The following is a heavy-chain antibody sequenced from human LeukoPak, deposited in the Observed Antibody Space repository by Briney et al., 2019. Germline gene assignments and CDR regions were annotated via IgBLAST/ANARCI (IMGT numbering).Heavy chain of an antibody. D-gene: IGHD6-19*01. CDR2: INSDGSST. CDR1: GFTFSNYW. CDR3: VRLTGSGWFPADY. Sequence: TGGSLRLSCAASGFTFSNYWMHWVRQAPGKGLVWVSHINSDGSSTSYADSVKGRFTISRDNAKNTVYLQMNNLRAEDTAVYYCVRLTGSGWFPADYWGQGTLVTVSS. V-gene: IGHV3-74*01. J-gene: IGHJ4*02.